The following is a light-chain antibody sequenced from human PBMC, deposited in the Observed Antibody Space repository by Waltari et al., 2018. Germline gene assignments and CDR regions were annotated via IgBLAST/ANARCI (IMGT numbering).Light chain of an antibody. CDR3: QQRSNWPFT. Sequence: EIVLTQSPATLSLSPGERATLSCRATQSVSSYLAWYQQKPGQAPRLLIYDASNRATSIPARFSGSESGTDFTLTISSLEPEDFAVYYCQQRSNWPFTFGGGTKVEIK. CDR1: QSVSSY. J-gene: IGKJ4*01. CDR2: DAS. V-gene: IGKV3-11*01.